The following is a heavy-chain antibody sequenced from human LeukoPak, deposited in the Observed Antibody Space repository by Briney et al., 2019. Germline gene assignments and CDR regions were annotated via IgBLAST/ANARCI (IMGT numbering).Heavy chain of an antibody. D-gene: IGHD3-10*01. Sequence: SETLSLTCAVSGYSISSGYYWGWIRQPPGKGLEWIGSTYHSGSTYYNPSLKSRVTISVDMSKNQFSLKLSSVTAADTAVYYCARGSTMVRGILDYWGQGTLVTVSS. V-gene: IGHV4-38-2*01. J-gene: IGHJ4*02. CDR3: ARGSTMVRGILDY. CDR2: TYHSGST. CDR1: GYSISSGYY.